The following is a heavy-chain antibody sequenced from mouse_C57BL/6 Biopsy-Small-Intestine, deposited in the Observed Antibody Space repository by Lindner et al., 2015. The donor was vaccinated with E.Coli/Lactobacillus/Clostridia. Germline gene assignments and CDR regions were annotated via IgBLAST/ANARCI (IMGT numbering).Heavy chain of an antibody. V-gene: IGHV1-77*01. D-gene: IGHD4-1*01. Sequence: VQLQESGAELMKPGASVKISCKASGYAFSSSWMNWVKQRPGQGLEWIGKIGPGSGNTYYNEKFKGKATLTADKSSSTAYMELRSLTSEDSAVYFCARRTGYYFDYWGQGTTLTVSS. CDR3: ARRTGYYFDY. J-gene: IGHJ2*01. CDR2: IGPGSGNT. CDR1: GYAFSSSW.